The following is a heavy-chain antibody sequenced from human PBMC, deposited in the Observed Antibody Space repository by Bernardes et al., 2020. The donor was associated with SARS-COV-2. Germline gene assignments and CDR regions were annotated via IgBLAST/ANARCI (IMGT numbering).Heavy chain of an antibody. CDR2: ISGSGGST. CDR1: GFTFSSYA. CDR3: AKDGPYSGFDYYFDY. V-gene: IGHV3-23*01. D-gene: IGHD5-12*01. J-gene: IGHJ4*02. Sequence: GSLRPSCAASGFTFSSYAMSWVRQAPGKGLEWVSAISGSGGSTYYADSVKGRFTISRDNSKDTLYLQMNSLRAEDTAVYYCAKDGPYSGFDYYFDYWGQGTLVTVSS.